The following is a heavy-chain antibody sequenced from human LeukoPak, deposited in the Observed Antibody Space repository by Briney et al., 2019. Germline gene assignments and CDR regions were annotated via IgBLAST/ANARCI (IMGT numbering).Heavy chain of an antibody. CDR2: IYTSGST. CDR1: GGSISSGSYY. V-gene: IGHV4-61*02. D-gene: IGHD6-13*01. Sequence: SRTLSLTCTVSGGSISSGSYYWSWIRQPAGKGLEWIGRIYTSGSTNYNPSLKSRVTISVDTSKNQFSLKLSSVTAADTAVYYCATSQKYSSSWYGYFDLWGRGTLVTVSS. J-gene: IGHJ2*01. CDR3: ATSQKYSSSWYGYFDL.